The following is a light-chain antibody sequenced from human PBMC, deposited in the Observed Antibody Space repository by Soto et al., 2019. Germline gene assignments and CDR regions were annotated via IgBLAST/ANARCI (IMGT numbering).Light chain of an antibody. Sequence: DIQMTKSPSSLYASVGDRVTITCRASQSISSYLNWYQQKPGKAPKLLIYAASSLQSGVPSRFSGSGSGTDFTLTISSLQPEDFATYYCQQSYSTPWTFGQGTKVEIK. J-gene: IGKJ1*01. CDR2: AAS. V-gene: IGKV1-39*01. CDR1: QSISSY. CDR3: QQSYSTPWT.